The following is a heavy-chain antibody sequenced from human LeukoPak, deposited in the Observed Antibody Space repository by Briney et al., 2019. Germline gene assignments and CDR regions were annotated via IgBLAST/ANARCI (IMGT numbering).Heavy chain of an antibody. CDR2: IWYDGSNK. J-gene: IGHJ3*02. D-gene: IGHD2-8*02. CDR1: GFTFSSYG. CDR3: AKAPIRITGAFDI. Sequence: TGGSLRLSCAASGFTFSSYGMHWVRQAPGKGLEWVAVIWYDGSNKYYADSVKGRFTISRDNSKNTLYLQMNSLRAEDTAVYYCAKAPIRITGAFDIWGQGTMVTVSS. V-gene: IGHV3-33*06.